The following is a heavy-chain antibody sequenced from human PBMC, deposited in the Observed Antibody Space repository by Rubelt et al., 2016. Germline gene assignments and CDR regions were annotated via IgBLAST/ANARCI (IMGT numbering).Heavy chain of an antibody. CDR3: ARGESNCSGGSCLDWFDP. Sequence: QVQLQQWGAGLLKPSETLSLTCAVYGGSFSGYYWSWIRQPPGKGLEWIGELNHSGSTNYNPSLKSRVTISVDTSKNQFSLKLSSVTAADTAVYYCARGESNCSGGSCLDWFDPWGQGTLVTVSS. V-gene: IGHV4-34*01. CDR2: LNHSGST. J-gene: IGHJ5*02. D-gene: IGHD2-15*01. CDR1: GGSFSGYY.